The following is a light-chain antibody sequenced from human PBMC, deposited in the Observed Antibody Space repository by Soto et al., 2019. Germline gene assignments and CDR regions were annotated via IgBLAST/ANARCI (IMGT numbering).Light chain of an antibody. V-gene: IGKV3-11*01. CDR3: QQRRNWPLT. CDR2: DAS. Sequence: EIVLTQSPATLSLSPGERATLSCRASQGVSSHLAWYQHKPGQAPRLLIYDASSRATGVPARFSGSGSGTDFTLTISSLESEDVAVYYCQQRRNWPLTFGQGTRLEIK. CDR1: QGVSSH. J-gene: IGKJ5*01.